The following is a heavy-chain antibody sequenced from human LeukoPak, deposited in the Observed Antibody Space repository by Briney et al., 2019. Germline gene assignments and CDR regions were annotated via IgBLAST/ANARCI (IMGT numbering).Heavy chain of an antibody. CDR2: ISWNRGSI. CDR3: AKAAGQWANAFDI. D-gene: IGHD6-19*01. CDR1: GFTFDDYA. V-gene: IGHV3-9*01. Sequence: SLRLSCPASGFTFDDYAMHCVRQAPGKGLEWVSGISWNRGSIVYADSVKGRFTISRDNAKNSLYLQMNSLRAEDTALYYCAKAAGQWANAFDIWGQGTMVTVSS. J-gene: IGHJ3*02.